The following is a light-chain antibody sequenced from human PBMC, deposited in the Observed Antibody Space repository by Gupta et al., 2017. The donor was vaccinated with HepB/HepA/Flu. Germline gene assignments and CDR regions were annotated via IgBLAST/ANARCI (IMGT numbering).Light chain of an antibody. CDR3: AAWDDSLDGQGV. CDR1: RSNIGSNT. J-gene: IGLJ2*01. Sequence: QPVLPQPPSPSGTPVQTVIIAGAGSRSNIGSNTVNWYQQLPGTAPKRLILSKNQRPSGVPDRFSGCKSGTSASPVTGGLQSEDEADEYCAAWDDSLDGQGVFGGGTKLTVL. CDR2: SKN. V-gene: IGLV1-44*01.